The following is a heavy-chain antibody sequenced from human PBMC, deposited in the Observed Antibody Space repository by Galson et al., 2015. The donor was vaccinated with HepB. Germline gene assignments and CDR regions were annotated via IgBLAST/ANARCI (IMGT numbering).Heavy chain of an antibody. V-gene: IGHV3-49*03. CDR2: IRRNTYGATT. D-gene: IGHD5-12*01. Sequence: SLRLSCASSGFTFGDYAVNWFRQAPGKGLEWIGFIRRNTYGATTEYAASLKGRFSISRDDSKNIAHLQMNSLEAGDTAVYFCTTDGKIGYDYFDYWGQGTLVTVSS. CDR3: TTDGKIGYDYFDY. J-gene: IGHJ4*02. CDR1: GFTFGDYA.